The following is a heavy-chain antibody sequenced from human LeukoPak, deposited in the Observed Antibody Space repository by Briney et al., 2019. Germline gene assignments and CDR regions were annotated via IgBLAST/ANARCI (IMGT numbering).Heavy chain of an antibody. J-gene: IGHJ4*02. Sequence: GGSLRLSCAGAGFTFGGYGMHWFRQTPGKGLEWVAVIAYDGSRAFYADSVKGRFTISRDNSKNTMSVQMDDLRAEDTAVYYCTRYDNDHFDYWGQGTLVTVSS. CDR1: GFTFGGYG. D-gene: IGHD3-16*01. V-gene: IGHV3-33*01. CDR2: IAYDGSRA. CDR3: TRYDNDHFDY.